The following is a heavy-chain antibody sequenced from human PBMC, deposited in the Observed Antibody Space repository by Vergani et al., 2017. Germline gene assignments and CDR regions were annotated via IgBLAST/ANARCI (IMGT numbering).Heavy chain of an antibody. Sequence: QVQLVESGGGLVKPGGSLRLSCAASGFTFSDYYMSWIRQAPGKGLEWVSYISSSGSTIYYADSVKGRFTISRDNAKNSLYLQMNSLRAEDTAVYYCARGLATVTTLSTRTPHYYYYMDVWGKGTTVTVSS. CDR1: GFTFSDYY. V-gene: IGHV3-11*01. CDR3: ARGLATVTTLSTRTPHYYYYMDV. J-gene: IGHJ6*03. D-gene: IGHD4-11*01. CDR2: ISSSGSTI.